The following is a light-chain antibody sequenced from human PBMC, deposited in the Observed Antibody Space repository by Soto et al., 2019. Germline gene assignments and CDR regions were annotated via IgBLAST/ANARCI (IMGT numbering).Light chain of an antibody. CDR3: QQSYSTPLT. J-gene: IGKJ4*01. CDR1: QSISSY. Sequence: DIQMTQSPSSLSAFVGDRVTITFRASQSISSYLNWYQQKPGKAPKLLIYAASSLESGVPSRFSGSGSGTDFTLTISSLQPEDFATYYCQQSYSTPLTFGGGTKVDI. V-gene: IGKV1-39*01. CDR2: AAS.